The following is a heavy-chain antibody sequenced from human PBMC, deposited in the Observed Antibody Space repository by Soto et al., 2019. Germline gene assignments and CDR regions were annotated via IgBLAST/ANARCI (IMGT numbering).Heavy chain of an antibody. D-gene: IGHD6-13*01. Sequence: GGSLRLSCAASGFTFSGSAMHWVRQASGKGLEWVGRIRSKANSYATAYAASVKGRFTISRDDSKNTAYLQMNSLKTEDTAVYYYTRRAESSSRHKTCYYNGMDVWGQGTTVTVAS. V-gene: IGHV3-73*01. J-gene: IGHJ6*02. CDR3: TRRAESSSRHKTCYYNGMDV. CDR2: IRSKANSYAT. CDR1: GFTFSGSA.